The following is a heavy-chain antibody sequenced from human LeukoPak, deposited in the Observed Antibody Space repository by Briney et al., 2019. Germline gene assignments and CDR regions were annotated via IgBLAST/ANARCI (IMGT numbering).Heavy chain of an antibody. CDR1: GFTFSSYA. D-gene: IGHD2-15*01. J-gene: IGHJ6*02. CDR2: ITGSGFST. Sequence: GGALRLSCAASGFTFSSYAMSWVRQAPGKGLEWVSAITGSGFSTYCADSVKGRFTISRDNSKNTLYLQMNSLRAEDTAVYYCARKLYCSGGSCYLSPNYYYGMDVWGQGTTVTVSS. CDR3: ARKLYCSGGSCYLSPNYYYGMDV. V-gene: IGHV3-23*01.